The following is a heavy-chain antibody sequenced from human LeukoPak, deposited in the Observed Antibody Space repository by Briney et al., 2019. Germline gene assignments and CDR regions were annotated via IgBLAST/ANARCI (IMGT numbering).Heavy chain of an antibody. D-gene: IGHD1-26*01. J-gene: IGHJ4*02. CDR2: FDPEDGET. V-gene: IGHV1-24*01. Sequence: ASVKVSCKVSGYTXTELSMHWVRQAPGKGLEWMGGFDPEDGETIYAQKFQGRVTMTEDTSTDTAYMELSSLRSEDTAVYYCATDRGWELPFDYWGQGTLVTVSS. CDR1: GYTXTELS. CDR3: ATDRGWELPFDY.